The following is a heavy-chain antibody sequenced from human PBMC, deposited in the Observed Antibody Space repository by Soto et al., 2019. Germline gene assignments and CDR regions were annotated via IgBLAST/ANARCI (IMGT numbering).Heavy chain of an antibody. D-gene: IGHD7-27*01. CDR2: INPGNGNT. CDR1: GYIFTSYT. V-gene: IGHV1-3*01. CDR3: ARHPPLTGDALDY. Sequence: ASVKVSCKASGYIFTSYTMHWVRQAPGQRLEWMGWINPGNGNTKYSQKFQGRITITRDTSASTAYTELSSLRSEDTSVYYCARHPPLTGDALDYWGQGTLVTVSS. J-gene: IGHJ4*02.